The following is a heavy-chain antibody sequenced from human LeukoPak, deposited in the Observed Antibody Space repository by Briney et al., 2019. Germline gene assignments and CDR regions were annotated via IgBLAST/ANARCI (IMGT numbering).Heavy chain of an antibody. CDR2: INHSGST. CDR3: ARAWAYCGGDCYSGDAFDI. D-gene: IGHD2-21*02. J-gene: IGHJ3*02. CDR1: GGSFSVYY. V-gene: IGHV4-34*01. Sequence: SETLSLTCAVYGGSFSVYYWSWIRQPPGKGLEWIGEINHSGSTNYNPSLKSRVTISVDTSKNQFSLKLSSVTAADTAVYYCARAWAYCGGDCYSGDAFDIWGQGTMVTVSS.